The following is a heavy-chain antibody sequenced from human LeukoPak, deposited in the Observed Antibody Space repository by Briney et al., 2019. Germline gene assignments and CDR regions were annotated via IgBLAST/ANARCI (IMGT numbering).Heavy chain of an antibody. CDR2: INWNGGST. J-gene: IGHJ6*03. CDR3: ASTERYYMDV. Sequence: GGSLRLSCAASGFTFSSYGMSWVRQAPGKGLEWVSGINWNGGSTGYADSVKGRFTISRDNAKNSLYLQMNSLGAEDTALYYCASTERYYMDVWGKGTTVTVSS. V-gene: IGHV3-20*04. CDR1: GFTFSSYG.